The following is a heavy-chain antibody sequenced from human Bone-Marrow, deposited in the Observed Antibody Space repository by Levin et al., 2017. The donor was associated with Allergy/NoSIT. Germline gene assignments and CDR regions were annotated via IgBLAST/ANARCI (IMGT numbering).Heavy chain of an antibody. Sequence: ESLKISCTVSGGSISSYYWSWIRQPPGKGLEWIGFIYYSGSTNSNPSLRSRVTLSTDTSKNQFSLKLSSVTAADTAVYYCATDPGPHCTTTSCYIDVWGQGTTVTVSS. D-gene: IGHD2-2*01. CDR1: GGSISSYY. V-gene: IGHV4-59*01. J-gene: IGHJ6*02. CDR2: IYYSGST. CDR3: ATDPGPHCTTTSCYIDV.